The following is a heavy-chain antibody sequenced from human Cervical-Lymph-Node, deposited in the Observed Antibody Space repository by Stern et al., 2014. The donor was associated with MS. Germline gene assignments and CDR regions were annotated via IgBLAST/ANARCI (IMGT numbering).Heavy chain of an antibody. V-gene: IGHV3-48*02. CDR3: ARGDGYNLS. Sequence: QLVQSGGGLVQPGGSRRLSWPASGFSFGGFGLNWVRKAQGKGLEWVSYISSGGSPIYYADSVKGRFTISRDNAKNSLYLQMSSLRDEDTAVYYCARGDGYNLSWGQGTQVTVSS. J-gene: IGHJ5*02. D-gene: IGHD5-24*01. CDR2: ISSGGSPI. CDR1: GFSFGGFG.